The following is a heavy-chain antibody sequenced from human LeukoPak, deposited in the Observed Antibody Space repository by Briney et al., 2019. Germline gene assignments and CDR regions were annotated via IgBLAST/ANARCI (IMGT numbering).Heavy chain of an antibody. CDR1: GFSLSSSGVG. Sequence: ESGPTLVNPTQTLTLTRTFSGFSLSSSGVGVGWIRQPPGKALEWLALIYWDDDKRYSPSLKSRLTITKDTSKNQVVLTLTNMDPVDTGTYYCAHSGTVTSPHDAFDVWGQGTMVTVSS. J-gene: IGHJ3*01. CDR3: AHSGTVTSPHDAFDV. D-gene: IGHD4-17*01. CDR2: IYWDDDK. V-gene: IGHV2-5*02.